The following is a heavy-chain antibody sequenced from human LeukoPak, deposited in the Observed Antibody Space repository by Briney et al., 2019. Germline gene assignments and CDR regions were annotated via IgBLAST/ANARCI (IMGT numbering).Heavy chain of an antibody. V-gene: IGHV4-34*01. J-gene: IGHJ4*02. CDR1: GGSFSGYY. CDR2: INHSGST. D-gene: IGHD3-10*01. Sequence: PSETLSLTCAVYGGSFSGYYWSWIRQPPGKGLEWIGEINHSGSTNYNPSLKSRVTISVDTSKNQFSLKLSSVTAADTAVYYCARDGRYGSGSYLKGIDYWGQGTLVTVSS. CDR3: ARDGRYGSGSYLKGIDY.